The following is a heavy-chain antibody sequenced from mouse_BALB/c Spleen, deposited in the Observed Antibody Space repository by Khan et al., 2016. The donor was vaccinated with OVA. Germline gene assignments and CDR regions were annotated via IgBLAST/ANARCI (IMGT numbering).Heavy chain of an antibody. V-gene: IGHV2-6-1*01. J-gene: IGHJ4*01. CDR3: ARQPYYHYYIMDY. D-gene: IGHD2-10*01. Sequence: VQLEESGPGLVAPSQSLSITCTISGFSLTNYGVHWVRQHPGKGLEWLVVIWSDGSTTYNSDLKSRLSISKDNSKSQVFLKMNSLQTDDTAMYYCARQPYYHYYIMDYWGQGTSVTVSS. CDR1: GFSLTNYG. CDR2: IWSDGST.